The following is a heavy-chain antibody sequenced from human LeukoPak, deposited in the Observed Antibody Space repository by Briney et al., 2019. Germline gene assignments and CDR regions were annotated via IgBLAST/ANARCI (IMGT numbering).Heavy chain of an antibody. CDR3: SRGAYCTNGVCYNDY. Sequence: PSETPSLTCTVSGGSISSYYWSWIRQPPGKGLEWIGYIYYSGSTNYNPSLKSRVTISVDTSKNQFSLKLSSVTAADTAVYYCSRGAYCTNGVCYNDYWGQGTLVTVSS. V-gene: IGHV4-59*01. J-gene: IGHJ4*02. CDR2: IYYSGST. CDR1: GGSISSYY. D-gene: IGHD2-8*01.